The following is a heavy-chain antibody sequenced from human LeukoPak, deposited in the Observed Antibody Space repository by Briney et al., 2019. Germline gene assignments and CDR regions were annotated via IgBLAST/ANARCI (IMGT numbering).Heavy chain of an antibody. V-gene: IGHV4-39*07. CDR2: IYYSGST. D-gene: IGHD3-22*01. CDR1: GFTFTRYA. Sequence: GSLRLSCAASGFTFTRYAMSWVRQPPGKGLEWIGSIYYSGSTYYNPSLKSRVTISVDTSKNQFSLKLSSVTAADTAVYYCARVERGRYYYDSSGYLNFDYWGQGTLVTVSS. CDR3: ARVERGRYYYDSSGYLNFDY. J-gene: IGHJ4*02.